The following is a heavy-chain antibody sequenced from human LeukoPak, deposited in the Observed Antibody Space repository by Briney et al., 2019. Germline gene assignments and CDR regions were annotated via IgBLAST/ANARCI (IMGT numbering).Heavy chain of an antibody. CDR1: GGSISSYY. CDR3: AREADYYDSSGFVHKYMDV. J-gene: IGHJ6*03. CDR2: IFDSGST. V-gene: IGHV4-59*01. D-gene: IGHD3-22*01. Sequence: PSETLSLTCTVSGGSISSYYWSWIRQPPGKGLEWVGYIFDSGSTNYNPSLKSPVTISVDTSMNQFSLKLSSVTAADTAVYYCAREADYYDSSGFVHKYMDVWGKGTTVTVSS.